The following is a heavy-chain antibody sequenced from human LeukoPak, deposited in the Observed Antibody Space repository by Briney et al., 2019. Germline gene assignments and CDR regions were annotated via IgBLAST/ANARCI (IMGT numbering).Heavy chain of an antibody. Sequence: SETLSLTCAVYGGSFSGYYWSWIRQPPGKGLEWIGEITHSGSTNYNPSLKGRVTISLDTSKSQCSLKLSSVTAADTAVYYCARGAAYWGQGTLVTVSS. CDR1: GGSFSGYY. CDR3: ARGAAY. D-gene: IGHD2-15*01. CDR2: ITHSGST. V-gene: IGHV4-34*01. J-gene: IGHJ4*02.